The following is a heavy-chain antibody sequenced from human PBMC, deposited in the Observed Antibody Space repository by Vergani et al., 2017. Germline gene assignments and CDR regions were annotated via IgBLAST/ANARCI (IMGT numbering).Heavy chain of an antibody. CDR2: IKSTFVRGTT. J-gene: IGHJ6*04. D-gene: IGHD3-10*01. V-gene: IGHV3-15*05. CDR1: GFGFRNAW. CDR3: TTGPRYYGDSSYYWLRDHHYYGKDV. Sequence: EVQLVESGGGIVKPGGYLRLSCVASGFGFRNAWMTWVLRTLGKGLEWVGRIKSTFVRGTTDYAAAVKGRFTSSRDDSKNTLFLQMNGLKTNEIGVDYYTTGPRYYGDSSYYWLRDHHYYGKDVWGKGTTETVSS.